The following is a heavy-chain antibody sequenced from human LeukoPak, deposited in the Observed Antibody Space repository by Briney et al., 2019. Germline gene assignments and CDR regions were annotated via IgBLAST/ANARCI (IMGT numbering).Heavy chain of an antibody. J-gene: IGHJ4*02. CDR1: GYTFTSYD. D-gene: IGHD3-22*01. Sequence: ASVKVSCKASGYTFTSYDINWVRQAPGQGLEWMGWMNPNSGNTGYAQKFQGRVTITRNTSISTAYMELSSLRSEDTAVYYCARAKVNYYDSSGYSLYFDYWGQGTLVTVSS. CDR2: MNPNSGNT. CDR3: ARAKVNYYDSSGYSLYFDY. V-gene: IGHV1-8*03.